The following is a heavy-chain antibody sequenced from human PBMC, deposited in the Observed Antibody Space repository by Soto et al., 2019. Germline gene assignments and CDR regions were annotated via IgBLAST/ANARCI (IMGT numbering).Heavy chain of an antibody. V-gene: IGHV1-3*01. Sequence: QVHLVQSGAEARKPGASVNVSCMASGFSLNTYVVHWVRQAPGQGLEWMGWVNAASGNTQTSQKFQGRLTLTRDTSANTAYMELSSLRTEDTAVYFCARRPLLESYFDYWGQGTLVAVSS. CDR3: ARRPLLESYFDY. CDR1: GFSLNTYV. J-gene: IGHJ4*02. CDR2: VNAASGNT.